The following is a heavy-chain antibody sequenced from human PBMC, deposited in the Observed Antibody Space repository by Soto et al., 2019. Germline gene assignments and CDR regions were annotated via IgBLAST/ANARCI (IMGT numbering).Heavy chain of an antibody. CDR1: GGSISSYY. CDR2: IYYSGST. D-gene: IGHD1-7*01. J-gene: IGHJ4*02. CDR3: ARDQNYGQFDY. Sequence: NPSETLSLTCTVSGGSISSYYWSWIRQPPGKGLEWIGYIYYSGSTNYNPSLKSRVTISVDTSKNQFSLKLSSVTAADTAVYYCARDQNYGQFDYWGQGTLVTVSS. V-gene: IGHV4-59*01.